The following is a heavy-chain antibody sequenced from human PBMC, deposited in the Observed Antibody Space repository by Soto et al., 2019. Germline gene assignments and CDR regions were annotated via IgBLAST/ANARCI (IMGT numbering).Heavy chain of an antibody. D-gene: IGHD3-10*01. CDR2: FSGTDGST. V-gene: IGHV3-23*01. CDR3: AKPRFSGSYFFAY. CDR1: GFTFST. J-gene: IGHJ4*02. Sequence: PGGSLRLSCXAXGFTFSTMSWVRQAPGKGLEWVSAFSGTDGSTYYADSVKGRFTISGDTSKNTLFLQMNSLRAEDTAVYYCAKPRFSGSYFFAYWDQGTQVTVSS.